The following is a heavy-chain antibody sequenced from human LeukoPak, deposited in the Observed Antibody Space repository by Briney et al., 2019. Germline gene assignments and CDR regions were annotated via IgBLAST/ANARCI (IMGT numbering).Heavy chain of an antibody. D-gene: IGHD3-3*02. Sequence: ASETLSLTCTVSGGSISSSSYYWGWIRQPPVKGLKWIGSIYYSGSTNYNPSLKSRVTISVDTSKSQFSLKLSSVTAADTAVYYCARVIFGPYSYYYMDVWGKGTTVTVSS. J-gene: IGHJ6*03. CDR3: ARVIFGPYSYYYMDV. V-gene: IGHV4-39*07. CDR1: GGSISSSSYY. CDR2: IYYSGST.